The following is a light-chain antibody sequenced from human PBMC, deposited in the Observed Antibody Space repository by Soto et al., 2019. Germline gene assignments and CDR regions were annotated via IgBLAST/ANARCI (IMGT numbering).Light chain of an antibody. CDR3: QQDYSRYT. CDR1: QSVLYSSNNKNY. Sequence: DIVMTQSPDSLAVSLGERATINCKSSQSVLYSSNNKNYLAWYQQKPGQPLKLLIYWASTRESRVPDRFSGSGSGTDFTLTISSLQAEDVAVYYCQQDYSRYTFGQGTKLEIK. CDR2: WAS. V-gene: IGKV4-1*01. J-gene: IGKJ2*01.